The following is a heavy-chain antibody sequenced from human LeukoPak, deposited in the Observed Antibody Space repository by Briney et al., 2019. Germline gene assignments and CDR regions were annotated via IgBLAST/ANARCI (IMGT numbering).Heavy chain of an antibody. D-gene: IGHD3-10*01. J-gene: IGHJ4*02. Sequence: GGSLRLSCAASGFALSSYAMSWVRQPPGKGLEWVSVISRRVDYTYSADSVKGRFTISRDNSKNTLYLQMNTLRAEDTAVYYCANDYRSGSFHDFWGQGTLVTVSS. CDR1: GFALSSYA. CDR3: ANDYRSGSFHDF. CDR2: ISRRVDYT. V-gene: IGHV3-23*01.